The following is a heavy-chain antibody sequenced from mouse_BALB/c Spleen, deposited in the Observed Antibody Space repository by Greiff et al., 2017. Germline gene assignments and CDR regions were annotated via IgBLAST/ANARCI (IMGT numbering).Heavy chain of an antibody. D-gene: IGHD1-1*01. Sequence: EVMLVESGGGLVKPGGSLKLSCAASGFTFSSYTMSWVRQTPEKRLEWVATISSGGSYTYYPDSVKGRFTISRDNAKNTLYLQMSSLKSEDTAMYYCTRDGYYGSSYDRYFDVWGAGTTVTVSS. CDR3: TRDGYYGSSYDRYFDV. V-gene: IGHV5-6-4*01. CDR1: GFTFSSYT. J-gene: IGHJ1*01. CDR2: ISSGGSYT.